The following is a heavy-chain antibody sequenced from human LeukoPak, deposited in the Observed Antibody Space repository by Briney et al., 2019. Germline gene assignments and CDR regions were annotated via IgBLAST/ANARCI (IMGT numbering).Heavy chain of an antibody. CDR3: TTGVTVIVVVMAFDY. D-gene: IGHD3-22*01. Sequence: ASVKVSCKAAGGTFSSYAISWVRQAPGQGLEWMGGIIPIFGTANYAQKFQGRVTITTDESTSTAYMELSSLRSEDTAVYYCTTGVTVIVVVMAFDYWGQGTLVTVSS. V-gene: IGHV1-69*05. CDR1: GGTFSSYA. CDR2: IIPIFGTA. J-gene: IGHJ4*02.